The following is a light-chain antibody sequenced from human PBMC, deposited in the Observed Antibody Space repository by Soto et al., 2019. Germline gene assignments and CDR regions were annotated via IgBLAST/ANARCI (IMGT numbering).Light chain of an antibody. CDR3: QQYHSSPYT. Sequence: EILLTQSPGTRSLSPGERATLSCGASQSVSSSYLAWYQQKPGQAPRLLIYSASSRAAGIPARFSGSGTGTDFTLTINRLEPEDFAVYYCQQYHSSPYTFGQGTKLEIK. CDR1: QSVSSSY. CDR2: SAS. J-gene: IGKJ2*01. V-gene: IGKV3-20*01.